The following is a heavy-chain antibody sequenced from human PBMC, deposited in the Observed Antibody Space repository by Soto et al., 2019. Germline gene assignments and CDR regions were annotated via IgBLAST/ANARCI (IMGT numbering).Heavy chain of an antibody. J-gene: IGHJ5*02. Sequence: EVQLLESGGGLVQPGGSLRLSCAASGFTFSSYAMSWVRQAPGKGLEWVSAISGSGGSTYYADSVKGRFTISRDNSKNTLYLQMNSLRAEDTAVYYCAKDPPDWGIAAPRTENWFDPWGQGTLVTVSS. CDR1: GFTFSSYA. D-gene: IGHD6-13*01. CDR2: ISGSGGST. V-gene: IGHV3-23*01. CDR3: AKDPPDWGIAAPRTENWFDP.